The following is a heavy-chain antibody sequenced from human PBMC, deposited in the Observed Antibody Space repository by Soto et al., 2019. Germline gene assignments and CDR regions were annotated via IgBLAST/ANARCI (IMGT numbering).Heavy chain of an antibody. CDR3: AHIRVVTYYGSGWFDP. V-gene: IGHV2-5*02. D-gene: IGHD3-10*01. CDR2: IYWDDDK. CDR1: GSSLSTSGVG. J-gene: IGHJ5*02. Sequence: QITLRESGPTLVKPTETLTLTCAVSGSSLSTSGVGVGWIRQPPGKALEGLALIYWDDDKRYSPSLTNRLTITKDTSKNQAVLTMTNMEPVDTATYYCAHIRVVTYYGSGWFDPWGQGTLVTVSS.